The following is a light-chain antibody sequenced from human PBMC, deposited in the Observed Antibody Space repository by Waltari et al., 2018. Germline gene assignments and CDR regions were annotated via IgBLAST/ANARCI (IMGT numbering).Light chain of an antibody. CDR1: QSVSSSY. J-gene: IGKJ3*01. CDR2: GAS. CDR3: QQYGSSSIFT. V-gene: IGKV3-20*01. Sequence: EIVLTQSPGTLSLSPGERATLSCRASQSVSSSYLAWYQQKPGQAPRLLIYGASSRATGNPDRFSGSGSGTDFTLTVSRLEPEDFAVYDCQQYGSSSIFTFGPGTKVDIK.